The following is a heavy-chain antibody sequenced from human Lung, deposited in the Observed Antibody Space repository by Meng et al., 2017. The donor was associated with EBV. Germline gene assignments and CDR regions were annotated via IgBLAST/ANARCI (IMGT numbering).Heavy chain of an antibody. D-gene: IGHD6-19*01. J-gene: IGHJ4*02. CDR2: ISCYNGDT. Sequence: VKKAVVSRYGIMQGTLLHLNERWYKLDTTATWKGLEWMGWISCYNGDTNYAQKLQGRVTMTTDTSTNTAYMDLRGLRSDDTAVYYCARDPSNTSGRYAYFDYWGQGTLVTVSS. CDR3: ARDPSNTSGRYAYFDY. CDR1: LHLNERW. V-gene: IGHV1-18*01.